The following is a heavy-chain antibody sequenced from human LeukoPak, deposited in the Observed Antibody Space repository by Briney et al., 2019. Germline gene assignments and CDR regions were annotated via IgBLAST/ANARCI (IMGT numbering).Heavy chain of an antibody. CDR2: IRSKIYGGTP. CDR1: GFTFGDYA. Sequence: GGSLRLSCTASGFTFGDYAMAWVRQAPGKGLEWVGFIRSKIYGGTPEYAASVKGRFTISRDDSQGIAYLQMNSLITEDTAVYYCSRDQTPYYWGQGTLVTVSS. J-gene: IGHJ4*02. CDR3: SRDQTPYY. V-gene: IGHV3-49*04.